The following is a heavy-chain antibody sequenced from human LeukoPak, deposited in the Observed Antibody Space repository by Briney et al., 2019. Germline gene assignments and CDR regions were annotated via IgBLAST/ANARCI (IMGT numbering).Heavy chain of an antibody. Sequence: GGSLRLSCAASGFTFSSYGMHWVRQAPGKGLEWVAFIRYDGSNKYYADSVKGRFTISRDNSKNTLYLQMNSLRAEDTAVYYCAREGSGGYSLYWFDPWGQGTLVTVSS. CDR3: AREGSGGYSLYWFDP. V-gene: IGHV3-30*02. CDR1: GFTFSSYG. J-gene: IGHJ5*02. CDR2: IRYDGSNK. D-gene: IGHD5-18*01.